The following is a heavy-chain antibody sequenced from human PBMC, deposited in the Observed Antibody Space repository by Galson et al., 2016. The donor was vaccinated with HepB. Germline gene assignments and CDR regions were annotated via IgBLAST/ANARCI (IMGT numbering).Heavy chain of an antibody. Sequence: SLRLSCAASGFSFSNYGMHWVRQAPGKGLEWVAVIWYDGSNKYYSDSVKGRFTISRDDSKNTLYLQMNSLRAEDTAVYYCARDYSSSGWYSEYYLDYWGQGTLVTVSS. CDR2: IWYDGSNK. CDR3: ARDYSSSGWYSEYYLDY. CDR1: GFSFSNYG. D-gene: IGHD6-19*01. V-gene: IGHV3-33*01. J-gene: IGHJ4*02.